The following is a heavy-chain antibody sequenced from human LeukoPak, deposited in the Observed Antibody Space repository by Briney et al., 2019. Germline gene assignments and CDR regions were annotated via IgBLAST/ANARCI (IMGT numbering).Heavy chain of an antibody. Sequence: GGSLRLSCAASGFTFSSYAMSWVRQAPGKGLEWVSAISSSGGSTYYADSVKGRFTISRDNAKNSLYLQMDSLRAEDTAVFFCARNDYASSSGYDFWGQGTLVTVSS. D-gene: IGHD6-6*01. V-gene: IGHV3-23*01. CDR3: ARNDYASSSGYDF. J-gene: IGHJ4*02. CDR2: ISSSGGST. CDR1: GFTFSSYA.